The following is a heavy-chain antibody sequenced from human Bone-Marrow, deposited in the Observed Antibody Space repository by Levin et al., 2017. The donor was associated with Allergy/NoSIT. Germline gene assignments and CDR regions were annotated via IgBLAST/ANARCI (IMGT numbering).Heavy chain of an antibody. CDR1: GFTFGSYG. Sequence: GGSLRLSCAASGFTFGSYGMHWVRQAPGKGLEWMAVITYDENSKFYAESVKGRFTISRDNSKNTLYLQMNSLRAEDSAVYYCAKDRSPEPLFYDVSTGYYYYYYYMDVWGKGTTVTVSS. CDR2: ITYDENSK. D-gene: IGHD3-9*01. CDR3: AKDRSPEPLFYDVSTGYYYYYYYMDV. V-gene: IGHV3-30*18. J-gene: IGHJ6*03.